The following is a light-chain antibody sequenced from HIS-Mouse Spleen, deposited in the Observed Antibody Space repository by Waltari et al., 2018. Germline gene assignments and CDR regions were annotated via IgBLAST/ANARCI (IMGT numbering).Light chain of an antibody. V-gene: IGLV2-14*03. Sequence: QSALTQPASVSGSPGQSITISCTGTSSDVGGYNYVSGYQQHPGKAPKLMIYDVSNRPSGVSNRFSGSKSGNTASLTISGLQAEDEADYCCSSYTSSSTHVVFGGGTKLTVL. CDR1: SSDVGGYNY. CDR2: DVS. J-gene: IGLJ2*01. CDR3: SSYTSSSTHVV.